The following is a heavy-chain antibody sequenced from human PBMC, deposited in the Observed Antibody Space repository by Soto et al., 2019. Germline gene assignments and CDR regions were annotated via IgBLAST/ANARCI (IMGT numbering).Heavy chain of an antibody. CDR1: GFTFSSHW. CDR2: IRQDGREE. J-gene: IGHJ3*02. V-gene: IGHV3-7*01. Sequence: EVQLVESGGGLVHPGGSLGLSCAASGFTFSSHWMSWVRQAPGKGLEWVANIRQDGREEQYMDSVKGRFTLSRDNAKNALYLRMNSLRGEATAVYYCAKSEGYSFDIRGQGTIVTVSS. D-gene: IGHD6-13*01. CDR3: AKSEGYSFDI.